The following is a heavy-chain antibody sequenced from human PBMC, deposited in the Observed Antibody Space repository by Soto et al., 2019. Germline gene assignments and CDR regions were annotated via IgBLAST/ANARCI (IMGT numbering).Heavy chain of an antibody. CDR2: IYHGGSI. CDR3: ARTFDYYGMDV. V-gene: IGHV4-38-2*01. Sequence: SETLSLTCAVSGYSMTSGYYWGCVRQPPGKGLEWLGSIYHGGSIYYNPSLKSRVTISLDTSKNHFSLDLTSVTAADTAVYYCARTFDYYGMDVWGQGTTVTVSS. CDR1: GYSMTSGYY. J-gene: IGHJ6*02. D-gene: IGHD3-3*01.